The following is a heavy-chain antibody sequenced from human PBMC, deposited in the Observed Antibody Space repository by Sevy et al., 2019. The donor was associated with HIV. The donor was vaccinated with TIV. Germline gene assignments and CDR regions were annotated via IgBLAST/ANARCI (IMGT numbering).Heavy chain of an antibody. Sequence: ASVKVSCKASGYTFTSYGISWVRQAPGQGLEWMGWISAYNGNTNYAQKLQGRVTMTTDTSTSTAYMELWSLRSDDTAVYYCARAVVVPAAIKGDIWFDPWGQGTLVTVSS. D-gene: IGHD2-2*01. CDR1: GYTFTSYG. V-gene: IGHV1-18*04. CDR2: ISAYNGNT. J-gene: IGHJ5*02. CDR3: ARAVVVPAAIKGDIWFDP.